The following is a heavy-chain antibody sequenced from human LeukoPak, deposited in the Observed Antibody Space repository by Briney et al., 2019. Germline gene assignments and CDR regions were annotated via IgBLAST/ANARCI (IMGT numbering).Heavy chain of an antibody. Sequence: GGSLRLSCAASGFTFDDYAMHWVRQAPGKGLEWVSGISWNSGSIGYADSVKGRFTISRDNAKNSLYLQMNSLRAEDTAVYYCARGGGLDYWGQGTLVTVSS. CDR2: ISWNSGSI. V-gene: IGHV3-9*01. J-gene: IGHJ4*02. D-gene: IGHD2-15*01. CDR3: ARGGGLDY. CDR1: GFTFDDYA.